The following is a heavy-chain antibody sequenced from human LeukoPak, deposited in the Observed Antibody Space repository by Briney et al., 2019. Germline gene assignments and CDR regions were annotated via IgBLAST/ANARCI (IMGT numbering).Heavy chain of an antibody. D-gene: IGHD3-10*01. CDR3: ARSPRGGSGSYRRNY. J-gene: IGHJ4*02. V-gene: IGHV3-21*04. Sequence: PGGSLRLSCAASGFTFSSHSMNWVRQASGKGLEWVSSISSSSIYIYYADSVKGRFTISRDNAKNSLYLQMNSLRAEDTALYYCARSPRGGSGSYRRNYWGQGTLVTVSS. CDR2: ISSSSIYI. CDR1: GFTFSSHS.